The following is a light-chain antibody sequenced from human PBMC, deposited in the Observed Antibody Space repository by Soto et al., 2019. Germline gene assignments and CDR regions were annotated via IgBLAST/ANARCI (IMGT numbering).Light chain of an antibody. CDR2: KAS. Sequence: DVEMTQSPSTLPTSIGDRVTINCRASQNVSNWLAWYQQKPGKAPKLLIYKASRLESGVPSRFSAGGSGTDFTLTTNSLQSDDFATYFCQQYSKESTFGQGTKLAIK. CDR1: QNVSNW. J-gene: IGKJ2*01. CDR3: QQYSKEST. V-gene: IGKV1-5*03.